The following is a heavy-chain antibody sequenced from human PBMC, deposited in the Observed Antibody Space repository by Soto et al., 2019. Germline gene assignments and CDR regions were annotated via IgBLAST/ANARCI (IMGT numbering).Heavy chain of an antibody. CDR2: ISGSGENT. V-gene: IGHV3-23*01. Sequence: VQLLESGGGLVQPGGSLRLSCAASGFTSSGYAMNWVRQAPGKGLEWVSAISGSGENTYYAGSVKGRFTISRDNSKNTMYLQMNSLRAEDTAVYYCARGYSSGWSPYDFWGQGTLVTVSP. CDR3: ARGYSSGWSPYDF. J-gene: IGHJ4*02. CDR1: GFTSSGYA. D-gene: IGHD6-19*01.